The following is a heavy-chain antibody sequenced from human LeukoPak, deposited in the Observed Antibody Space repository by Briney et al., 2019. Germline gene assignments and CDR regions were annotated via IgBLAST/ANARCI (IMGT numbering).Heavy chain of an antibody. D-gene: IGHD3-22*01. J-gene: IGHJ4*02. Sequence: PSETLSLTCTVSGDSISSSNCYWGWIRQPPGKGLEWIGSIYYGGSTYYNPSLKSRVTILVDVDTSENQFSLKLSSVTAADTAVYYCASLPTVYSRGYLALWGQGTLVTVSS. V-gene: IGHV4-39*07. CDR3: ASLPTVYSRGYLAL. CDR2: IYYGGST. CDR1: GDSISSSNCY.